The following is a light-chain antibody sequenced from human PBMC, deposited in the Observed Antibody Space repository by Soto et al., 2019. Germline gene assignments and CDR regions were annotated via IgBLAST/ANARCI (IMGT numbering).Light chain of an antibody. Sequence: QSVLTQPPSASGTPGQRVTISASGSSSNIGSNTVSWYRQLPGTAPELLIYDNDERPSGVPDRFSGSKSATSASLAISGLQSEDEGDYYCATWDDTRNGDVFGPGTKLTVL. J-gene: IGLJ1*01. CDR3: ATWDDTRNGDV. V-gene: IGLV1-44*01. CDR1: SSNIGSNT. CDR2: DND.